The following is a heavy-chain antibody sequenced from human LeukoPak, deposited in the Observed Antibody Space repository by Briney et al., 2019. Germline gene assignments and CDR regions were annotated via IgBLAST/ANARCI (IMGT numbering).Heavy chain of an antibody. V-gene: IGHV4-61*01. J-gene: IGHJ4*02. D-gene: IGHD3-22*01. Sequence: SETLSLTCTVSGGSISSSSYYWSWIRQPPGKGLEWIGYIYYSGSTNYNPSLKNRVTISVDTSKNQFSLKLSSVTAADTAVYYCARDAYYYDSSGYPVGPYYFDYWGQGTLVTVSS. CDR3: ARDAYYYDSSGYPVGPYYFDY. CDR2: IYYSGST. CDR1: GGSISSSSYY.